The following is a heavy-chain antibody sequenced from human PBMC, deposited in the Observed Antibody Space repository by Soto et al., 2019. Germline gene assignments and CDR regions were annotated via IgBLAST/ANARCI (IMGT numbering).Heavy chain of an antibody. CDR3: AACRDIIAASMVRC. J-gene: IGHJ3*01. Sequence: GESLRLSCAASGFTFSSYAMSWVRQAPGKGLEWVSAISGRGGSTYYADCVKGRFTISRDNSKNTLYLQMNSLRGEDTAVDYWAACRDIIAASMVRCWGQVTMVTVSS. V-gene: IGHV3-23*01. CDR2: ISGRGGST. CDR1: GFTFSSYA. D-gene: IGHD6-13*01.